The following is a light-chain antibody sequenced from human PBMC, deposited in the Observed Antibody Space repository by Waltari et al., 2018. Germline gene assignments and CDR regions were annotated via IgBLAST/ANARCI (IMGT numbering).Light chain of an antibody. Sequence: EIVMTQSPATLSVSPGDRATLSCRASQSVSNSLAWYQQTPGQAPRLLIFGASTRATGIPARFSGSGSGTEFTLTISSRQSEDFAVYYCQQYDTWPRTFGQGTKVEIK. CDR2: GAS. CDR3: QQYDTWPRT. V-gene: IGKV3-15*01. CDR1: QSVSNS. J-gene: IGKJ1*01.